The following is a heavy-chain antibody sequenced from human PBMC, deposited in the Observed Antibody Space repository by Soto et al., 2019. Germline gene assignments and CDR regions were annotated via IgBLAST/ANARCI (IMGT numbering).Heavy chain of an antibody. J-gene: IGHJ4*02. CDR3: GRLDFWSGYLLDY. V-gene: IGHV3-7*01. CDR1: QFTFRTYW. CDR2: IKQDGSEK. Sequence: PGGSLRLSCAASQFTFRTYWMSWVRQAPGKGLEWVANIKQDGSEKKYVDSVKGRFTISRDNAKNSLYLQMNSLRAEDTAVYYCGRLDFWSGYLLDYWGQGTLVTVSS. D-gene: IGHD3-3*01.